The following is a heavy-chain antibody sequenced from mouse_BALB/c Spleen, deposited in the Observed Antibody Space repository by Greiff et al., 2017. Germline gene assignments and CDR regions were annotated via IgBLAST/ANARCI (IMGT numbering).Heavy chain of an antibody. D-gene: IGHD1-1*02. CDR2: INPSSGYT. J-gene: IGHJ2*01. CDR1: GYTFTSYT. CDR3: ARDYGYFDY. Sequence: VQVVESAAELARPGASVKMSCKASGYTFTSYTMHWVKQRPGQGLEWIGYINPSSGYTEYNQKFKDKTTLTADKSSSTAYMQLSSLTSEDSAVYYCARDYGYFDYWGQGTTLTVSS. V-gene: IGHV1-4*02.